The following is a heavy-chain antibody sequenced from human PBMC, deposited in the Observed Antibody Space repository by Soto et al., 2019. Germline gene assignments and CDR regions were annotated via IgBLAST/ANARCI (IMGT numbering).Heavy chain of an antibody. CDR1: GGSISSYY. V-gene: IGHV4-59*01. CDR3: ARGGSSGWSLEYYGMDV. CDR2: IYYGGST. Sequence: SETLSLTCTVSGGSISSYYWSWIRQPPGKGLEWIGYIYYGGSTNYNPSLKSRVTISVDTSKNQFPLKLSSVTAADTAVYYCARGGSSGWSLEYYGMDVWGQGTTVTVSS. J-gene: IGHJ6*02. D-gene: IGHD6-19*01.